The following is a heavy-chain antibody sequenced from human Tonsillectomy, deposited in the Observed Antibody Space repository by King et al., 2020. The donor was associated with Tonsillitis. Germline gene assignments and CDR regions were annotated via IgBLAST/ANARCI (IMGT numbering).Heavy chain of an antibody. D-gene: IGHD3-10*01. Sequence: VQLQESGPRLVMPSQTLSLTCTVSGDSISRGDDYWSWIRQSPGKGLEWIGYIYYSGSTYYNSSLKSRVTISINTSKTQFSLKLRSVTVADTAVYYCARADGSASYWVPTCFDSWGQGIPVTVSS. CDR1: GDSISRGDDY. CDR3: ARADGSASYWVPTCFDS. CDR2: IYYSGST. J-gene: IGHJ5*01. V-gene: IGHV4-30-4*08.